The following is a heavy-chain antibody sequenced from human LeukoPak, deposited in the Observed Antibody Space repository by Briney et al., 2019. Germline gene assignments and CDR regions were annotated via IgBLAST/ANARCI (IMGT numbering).Heavy chain of an antibody. CDR1: GFTFSSSG. J-gene: IGHJ4*02. CDR3: AKDPRDIVAASPDFYFDY. D-gene: IGHD5-12*01. Sequence: PGRSLRLSCAASGFTFSSSGLHWVRQAPDKGLEWVAFISYDGSKKFFADSVKGRFTISRDNSKNTLYLQFNSLRAEDTAMYYCAKDPRDIVAASPDFYFDYWGQGTPVTVSS. CDR2: ISYDGSKK. V-gene: IGHV3-30*18.